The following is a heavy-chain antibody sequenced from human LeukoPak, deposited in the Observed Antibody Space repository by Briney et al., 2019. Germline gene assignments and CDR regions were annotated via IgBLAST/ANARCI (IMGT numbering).Heavy chain of an antibody. J-gene: IGHJ4*02. V-gene: IGHV3-7*01. D-gene: IGHD6-13*01. Sequence: GGTLRLSCAASGFTFSRYWMSWVRQAPGKGLEWVANIKRDGSQKYYVVSVKGRFTISRDNTKNSLYLQMNSLRAEDTAMYYCVRDHWDIAATTSDYWGQGALVTASS. CDR3: VRDHWDIAATTSDY. CDR2: IKRDGSQK. CDR1: GFTFSRYW.